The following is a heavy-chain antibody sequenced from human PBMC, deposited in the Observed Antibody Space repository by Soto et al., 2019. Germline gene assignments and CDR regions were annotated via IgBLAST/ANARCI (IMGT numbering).Heavy chain of an antibody. CDR1: GYSISSGYY. Sequence: PSETLSLTCAVSGYSISSGYYWGWIRQPPGKGLEWLGTTYYGASSYYNPSLRSRITILLHASTNQLSLKLSSVTAADTAVYFCVRVAGSASWYETDSWGQGILVTVSS. D-gene: IGHD6-13*01. J-gene: IGHJ4*02. V-gene: IGHV4-38-2*01. CDR2: TYYGASS. CDR3: VRVAGSASWYETDS.